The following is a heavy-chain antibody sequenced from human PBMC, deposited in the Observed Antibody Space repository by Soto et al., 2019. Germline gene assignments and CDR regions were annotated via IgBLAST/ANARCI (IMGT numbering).Heavy chain of an antibody. CDR1: GGTFSGYA. V-gene: IGHV1-69*13. Sequence: GASVKVSCKASGGTFSGYAISWVRQAPGQGLEWMGGIIPIFGTANYAQKFQGRVTITADESTSTAYMELSSLRSEDTAVYYCAIPTVPRYGDYVEYYFDYWGQGTLVTVSS. CDR3: AIPTVPRYGDYVEYYFDY. CDR2: IIPIFGTA. J-gene: IGHJ4*02. D-gene: IGHD4-17*01.